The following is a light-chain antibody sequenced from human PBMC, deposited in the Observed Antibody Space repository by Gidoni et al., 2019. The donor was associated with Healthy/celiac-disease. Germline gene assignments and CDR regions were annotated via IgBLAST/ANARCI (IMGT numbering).Light chain of an antibody. CDR2: AAY. CDR3: QQSYSTLFT. V-gene: IGKV1-39*01. Sequence: DIQMTQYPSSLSASVGDRVTITCRASQSISSSLNWYQQKPGKDPKLLIYAAYSLQSGVPSRFSGSGSGTDFTLTISSLQPEDFATYYCQQSYSTLFTFGPGTKVDIK. CDR1: QSISSS. J-gene: IGKJ3*01.